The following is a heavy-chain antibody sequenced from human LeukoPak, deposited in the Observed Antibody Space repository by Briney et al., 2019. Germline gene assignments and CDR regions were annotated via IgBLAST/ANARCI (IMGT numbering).Heavy chain of an antibody. CDR3: ARYSRDTAMVTDDWFDP. CDR2: IYYSGST. Sequence: SETLSLTCTVSGGSISSSSYYWGWIRQPPGKGLEWIGSIYYSGSTYYNPSLKSRVTISVDTSKNQFSLKLSSVTAADTAVYYCARYSRDTAMVTDDWFDPWGQGTLVTVSS. CDR1: GGSISSSSYY. D-gene: IGHD5-18*01. V-gene: IGHV4-39*07. J-gene: IGHJ5*02.